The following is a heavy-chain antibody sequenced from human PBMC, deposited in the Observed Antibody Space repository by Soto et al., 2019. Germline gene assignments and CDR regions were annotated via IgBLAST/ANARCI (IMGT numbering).Heavy chain of an antibody. Sequence: QVLLEQSGAEVRKPGASVNVSCKTSGYTFRSYAMHWVRQAPGQRLEWMGWINPGTGQKKYSQKMQGRVTLTSDASAHTAYMELSRLTSEDTAVYYCARADGYNFDTWFDPWGRGTLVTVSS. J-gene: IGHJ5*02. D-gene: IGHD5-12*01. CDR2: INPGTGQK. CDR1: GYTFRSYA. V-gene: IGHV1-3*01. CDR3: ARADGYNFDTWFDP.